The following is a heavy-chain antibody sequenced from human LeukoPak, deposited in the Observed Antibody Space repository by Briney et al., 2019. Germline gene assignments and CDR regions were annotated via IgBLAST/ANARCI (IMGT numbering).Heavy chain of an antibody. CDR2: INPNSGGT. D-gene: IGHD6-19*01. V-gene: IGHV1-2*02. CDR1: GYTFTGYY. J-gene: IGHJ4*02. CDR3: ARDLSSGWYVGY. Sequence: ASVTVSCKASGYTFTGYYMHWVRQAPGQGLEWMGWINPNSGGTNYAQKFQGRVTMTRDTSISTAYMELSRLRSDDTAVYYCARDLSSGWYVGYWGQGTLVTVSS.